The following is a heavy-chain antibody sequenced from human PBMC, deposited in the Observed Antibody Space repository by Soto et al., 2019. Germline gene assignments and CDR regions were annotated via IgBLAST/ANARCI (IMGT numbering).Heavy chain of an antibody. Sequence: SETLSLSCTVSGGSISSYYWSWIRQPPGKGLEWIGYIYYSGSTNYNPSLKSRVTISVDTSKNQFSLKLSSVTAADTAVYYCAREPSYYGXSDYWGPGTLVTVSS. V-gene: IGHV4-59*01. CDR2: IYYSGST. CDR3: AREPSYYGXSDY. D-gene: IGHD3-22*01. J-gene: IGHJ4*02. CDR1: GGSISSYY.